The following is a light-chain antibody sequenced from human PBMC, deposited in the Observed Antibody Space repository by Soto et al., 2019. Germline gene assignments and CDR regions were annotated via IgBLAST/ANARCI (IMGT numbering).Light chain of an antibody. V-gene: IGKV3-20*01. Sequence: EIVLTQSPGTLSLSPGERCTLSCMASQSVDSKDLAWYQQKPGQAPRILIFAAYSRATGITDRFSGSGSGTDFTLTISRLEPGDSAVYYCRPYNSWLWTVGPGTQVEIK. CDR2: AAY. J-gene: IGKJ1*01. CDR1: QSVDSKD. CDR3: RPYNSWLWT.